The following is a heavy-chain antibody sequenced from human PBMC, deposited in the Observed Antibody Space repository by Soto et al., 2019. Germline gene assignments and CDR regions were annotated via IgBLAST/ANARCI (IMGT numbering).Heavy chain of an antibody. CDR1: GYTFTSYA. CDR3: ARSIVVVTAADY. Sequence: QVQLVQSGAEVKKPGASVKVSCKASGYTFTSYAMHWVRQAPGQRLEWMGWMNAGNGNTKYSQKFQGRVTITRDTSASTAYMELSSLRSEDTAVYYCARSIVVVTAADYWGQGTLVTVSS. V-gene: IGHV1-3*01. D-gene: IGHD2-21*02. J-gene: IGHJ4*02. CDR2: MNAGNGNT.